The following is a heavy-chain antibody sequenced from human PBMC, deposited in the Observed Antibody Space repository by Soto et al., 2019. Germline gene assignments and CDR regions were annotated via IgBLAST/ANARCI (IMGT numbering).Heavy chain of an antibody. CDR3: ARQDSSGWYGPNYYYYGMDV. CDR2: IYPGDSDT. D-gene: IGHD6-19*01. Sequence: GESLKISCKGSGYSFTSYWIGWVRQMPGKGLEWMGIIYPGDSDTRYSPSFQGQVTISADKSISTAYLQWSSLKASDTAMYYCARQDSSGWYGPNYYYYGMDVWGQGTTVTVSS. CDR1: GYSFTSYW. V-gene: IGHV5-51*01. J-gene: IGHJ6*02.